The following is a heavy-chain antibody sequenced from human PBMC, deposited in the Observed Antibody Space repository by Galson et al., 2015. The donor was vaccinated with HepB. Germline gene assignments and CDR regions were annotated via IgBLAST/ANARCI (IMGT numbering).Heavy chain of an antibody. J-gene: IGHJ2*01. CDR2: INPSGGST. CDR3: AMGVRGARYFDL. CDR1: GYTFTSYY. D-gene: IGHD3-10*01. Sequence: SVKVSCKASGYTFTSYYMHWVRQAPGQGLEWMGIINPSGGSTSYAQKLQGRVTMTRDTSTSTVYMELSSLRSEDTAVYYCAMGVRGARYFDLWGRGTLVTVSS. V-gene: IGHV1-46*03.